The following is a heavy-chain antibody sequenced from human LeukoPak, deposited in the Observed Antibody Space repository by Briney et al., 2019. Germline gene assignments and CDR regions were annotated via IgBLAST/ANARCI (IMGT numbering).Heavy chain of an antibody. CDR3: ARDGGGYSYGYNTYYFDY. D-gene: IGHD5-18*01. V-gene: IGHV4-34*01. CDR1: GGSFSGYY. CDR2: INHSGST. Sequence: SETLSLTCAVYGGSFSGYYWSWIRQPPGKGLEWIGEINHSGSTNYNPSLKSRATISVDTSKNQFSLKLSSVTAADTAVYYCARDGGGYSYGYNTYYFDYWGQGTLVTVSS. J-gene: IGHJ4*02.